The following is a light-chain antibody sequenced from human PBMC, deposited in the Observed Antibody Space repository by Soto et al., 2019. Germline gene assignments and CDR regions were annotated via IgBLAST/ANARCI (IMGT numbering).Light chain of an antibody. Sequence: DIVLTQSPGTLSLSPGERATLSCRASQSVGSSYLACYQQKPGQAPRLLIYGASSRATGIPDRFSGSGSGTDFNLTISRLEPEDFGVYYCQRYGSSPLTFGPGPQVDI. CDR1: QSVGSSY. CDR3: QRYGSSPLT. J-gene: IGKJ3*01. CDR2: GAS. V-gene: IGKV3-20*01.